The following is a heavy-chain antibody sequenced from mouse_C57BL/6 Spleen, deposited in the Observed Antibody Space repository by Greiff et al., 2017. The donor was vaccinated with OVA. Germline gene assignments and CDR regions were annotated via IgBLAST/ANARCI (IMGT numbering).Heavy chain of an antibody. CDR1: GYAFSSSW. J-gene: IGHJ2*01. CDR3: ASKAHYYGSSLDY. D-gene: IGHD1-1*01. Sequence: QVQLKESGPELVKPGASVKISCKASGYAFSSSWMNWVKQRPGKGLEWIGRIYPGDGDTNYNGKFKGKATLTADKSSSTAYMQLSSLTSEDSAVYFCASKAHYYGSSLDYWGQGTTLTVSS. V-gene: IGHV1-82*01. CDR2: IYPGDGDT.